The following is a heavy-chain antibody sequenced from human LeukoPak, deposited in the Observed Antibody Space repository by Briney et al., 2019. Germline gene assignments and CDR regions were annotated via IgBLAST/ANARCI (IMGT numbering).Heavy chain of an antibody. V-gene: IGHV4-61*02. CDR3: ARGTMTDAFDI. CDR1: GGSVSSGSYY. J-gene: IGHJ3*02. CDR2: IYTSGST. D-gene: IGHD3-22*01. Sequence: SQTLSLTCTVSGGSVSSGSYYWSWIRQPAGKGLEWIGRIYTSGSTNYNPSLKSRVTISVDTSKNQFSLKLSSVTAADTAVYYCARGTMTDAFDIWGQGTMVTVSS.